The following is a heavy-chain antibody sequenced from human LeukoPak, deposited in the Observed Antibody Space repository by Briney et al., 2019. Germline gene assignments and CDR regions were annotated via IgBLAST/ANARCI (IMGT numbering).Heavy chain of an antibody. CDR3: ARASRLGYCSGGGCYNY. CDR2: ISSSSSYI. J-gene: IGHJ4*02. V-gene: IGHV3-21*01. CDR1: GFTFSSYS. D-gene: IGHD2-15*01. Sequence: PGGSLRLSCAASGFTFSSYSMNWVRQAPGKGLEWVSSISSSSSYIYYADSVKGRFTISRDNAKNSLYLQMNSLRAEDTAVYYCARASRLGYCSGGGCYNYWGQGTLVTVSS.